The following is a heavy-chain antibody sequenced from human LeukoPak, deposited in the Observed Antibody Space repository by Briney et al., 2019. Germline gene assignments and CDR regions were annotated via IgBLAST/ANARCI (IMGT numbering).Heavy chain of an antibody. V-gene: IGHV4-4*02. J-gene: IGHJ3*02. CDR3: ARNGPTAGGDFDI. CDR2: IYHTGST. Sequence: SETLSLTCAVSGGSISNSNWWSWVRQSPGKGLVWIGEIYHTGSTNYNPSLRSRVTMSVDKSKNHFSLKLTSLTAADTAVYYCARNGPTAGGDFDIWGQGTMVTVSS. D-gene: IGHD6-13*01. CDR1: GGSISNSNW.